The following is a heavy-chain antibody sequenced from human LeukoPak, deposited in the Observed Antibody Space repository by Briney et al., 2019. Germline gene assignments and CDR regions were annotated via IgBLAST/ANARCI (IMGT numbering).Heavy chain of an antibody. V-gene: IGHV3-33*01. D-gene: IGHD4-23*01. CDR3: ARYGGTYHGLDY. Sequence: PGGSLRLSCAASGFTFSSYGMYWVRQAPGKGLEWVAVIWYDGSEKYYGESVKGRFSISRDNSKNTLSLQMNSLRAEDTAMYYCARYGGTYHGLDYWGQGTLVTVSS. CDR2: IWYDGSEK. J-gene: IGHJ4*02. CDR1: GFTFSSYG.